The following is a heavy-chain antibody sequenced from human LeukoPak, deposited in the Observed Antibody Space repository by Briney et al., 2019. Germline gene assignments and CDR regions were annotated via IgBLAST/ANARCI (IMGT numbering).Heavy chain of an antibody. CDR3: ARGGVEMATRGYFDY. CDR1: GGTFSSYA. D-gene: IGHD5-24*01. V-gene: IGHV1-69*06. CDR2: IIPIFGTA. J-gene: IGHJ4*02. Sequence: ASVKVSCKASGGTFSSYAISWVRQAPGQGLEWMGGIIPIFGTANYAQKFQGRVTITADKSTSTAYMELSSLRSEDTAVYYCARGGVEMATRGYFDYWGQETLVTVSS.